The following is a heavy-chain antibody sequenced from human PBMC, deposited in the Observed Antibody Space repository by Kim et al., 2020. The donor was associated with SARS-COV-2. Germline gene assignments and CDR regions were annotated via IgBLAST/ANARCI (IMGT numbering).Heavy chain of an antibody. CDR2: IYTSGST. CDR1: GGSISSGSYY. CDR3: ARDQGQLVHSNNWFDP. Sequence: SETLSLTCTVSGGSISSGSYYWSWIRQPAGKGLEWIGRIYTSGSTNYNPSLKSRVTISVDTSKNQFSLKLSSVTAADTAVYYCARDQGQLVHSNNWFDPWGQGTLVTVSS. J-gene: IGHJ5*02. D-gene: IGHD6-13*01. V-gene: IGHV4-61*02.